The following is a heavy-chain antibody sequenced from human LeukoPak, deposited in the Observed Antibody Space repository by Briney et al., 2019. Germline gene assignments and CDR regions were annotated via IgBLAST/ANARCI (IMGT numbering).Heavy chain of an antibody. Sequence: GRSLRLSCAASGFTFDDYAMHWVRQTPGKGLEWVSGISWNSGAIGYADSVKGRFTISRDNAKNSLYLQMNSLRPEDTAFYYCAKDREAYNGNFDYWGQGNLVTVSS. CDR2: ISWNSGAI. CDR3: AKDREAYNGNFDY. J-gene: IGHJ4*02. V-gene: IGHV3-9*01. CDR1: GFTFDDYA. D-gene: IGHD2-8*01.